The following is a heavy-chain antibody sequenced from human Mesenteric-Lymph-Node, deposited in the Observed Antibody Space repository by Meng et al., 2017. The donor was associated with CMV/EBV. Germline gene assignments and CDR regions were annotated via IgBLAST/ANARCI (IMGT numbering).Heavy chain of an antibody. CDR2: ISAYNGNT. V-gene: IGHV1-18*01. CDR3: ARVRGVGYCSGGSCQLIDY. CDR1: TFSNYA. J-gene: IGHJ4*02. Sequence: TFSNYAINGGRQAPGQGLEWMEWISAYNGNTNYAQKLQGRVTMTTDTSTSTAYMELRSLRSDDTAVYYCARVRGVGYCSGGSCQLIDYWGQGTLVTVSS. D-gene: IGHD2-15*01.